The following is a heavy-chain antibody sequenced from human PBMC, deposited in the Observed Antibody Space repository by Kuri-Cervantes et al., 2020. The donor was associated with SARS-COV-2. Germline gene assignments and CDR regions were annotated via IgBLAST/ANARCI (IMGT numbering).Heavy chain of an antibody. CDR1: GYSISSGYY. Sequence: SETLSLTCTVSGYSISSGYYWGWIRQPPGKGLEWIGSIYHSGSTYYNPSLKSRVTISVDTSKNQFSLKLSSVTAADTAVYYCARRGAGNSSAAFDIWGQGTMVTVSS. J-gene: IGHJ3*02. CDR3: ARRGAGNSSAAFDI. CDR2: IYHSGST. V-gene: IGHV4-38-2*02. D-gene: IGHD1-7*01.